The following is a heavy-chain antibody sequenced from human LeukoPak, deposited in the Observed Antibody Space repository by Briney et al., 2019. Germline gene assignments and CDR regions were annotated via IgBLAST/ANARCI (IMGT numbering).Heavy chain of an antibody. Sequence: ASVKVSCKASGYTFTGYYMHWVRQAPGQGLEWMGWINPNSGGTNYAQKFQGRVTMNRDTSISTAYMELSRLRSDDTAVYYCARDGSGYDQGAFDIWGQGTMVTVSS. V-gene: IGHV1-2*02. J-gene: IGHJ3*02. CDR3: ARDGSGYDQGAFDI. CDR1: GYTFTGYY. CDR2: INPNSGGT. D-gene: IGHD5-12*01.